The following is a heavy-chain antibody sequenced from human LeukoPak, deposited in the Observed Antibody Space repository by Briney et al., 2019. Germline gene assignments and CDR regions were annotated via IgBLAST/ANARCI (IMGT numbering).Heavy chain of an antibody. CDR3: ARLRTPYSSSSAVDY. CDR1: GGSISSSNYY. D-gene: IGHD6-6*01. V-gene: IGHV4-39*07. Sequence: SETLSLTCTVSGGSISSSNYYWAWIRQPPGKGLEWIGSIYYSGSSYYNPSLNSRVTISVDTSKNQFSLKLTSVTAADTAMYYCARLRTPYSSSSAVDYWGQGTLVTASS. J-gene: IGHJ4*02. CDR2: IYYSGSS.